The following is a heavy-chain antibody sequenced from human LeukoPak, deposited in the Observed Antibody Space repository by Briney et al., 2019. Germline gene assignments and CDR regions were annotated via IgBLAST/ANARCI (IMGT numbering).Heavy chain of an antibody. D-gene: IGHD3-22*01. J-gene: IGHJ4*02. V-gene: IGHV4-38-2*02. CDR1: GYSISSGYY. CDR2: IYHSGST. CDR3: ARDPDYYDSSGYYYAFDY. Sequence: PSETLSLTCTVSGYSISSGYYWGWIRQPPGKGLEWIGSIYHSGSTYYNPSLKSRVTISVDTSKNQFSLNLSSVSAADTAVYYCARDPDYYDSSGYYYAFDYWGQGTLVTVSS.